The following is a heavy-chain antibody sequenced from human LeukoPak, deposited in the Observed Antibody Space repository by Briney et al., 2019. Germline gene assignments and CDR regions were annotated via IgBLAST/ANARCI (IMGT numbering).Heavy chain of an antibody. V-gene: IGHV3-23*01. J-gene: IGHJ4*02. CDR3: AKSDPTVHKFDS. D-gene: IGHD1-1*01. CDR1: GFTFSSSA. Sequence: GGSLRLSCAASGFTFSSSAMNWVRQAPGKGLEWVSGISAGGGSTYYADSVRGRSVISRDHSKNTLSLQRNSLRVEDTAIYYCAKSDPTVHKFDSWGQGTLVTVSS. CDR2: ISAGGGST.